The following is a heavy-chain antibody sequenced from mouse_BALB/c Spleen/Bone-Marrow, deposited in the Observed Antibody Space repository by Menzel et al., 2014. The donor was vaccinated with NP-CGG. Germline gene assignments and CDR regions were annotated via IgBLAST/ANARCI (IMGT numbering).Heavy chain of an antibody. CDR2: INPNNGDT. J-gene: IGHJ3*01. Sequence: VQLQQSGPELVKPGASVKIPRKASGYTFTDYNMDWVKQSHGKSLEWIGNINPNNGDTSYNQRFRGKATLTVDKSSSTAYMELRSLTSEDTAVYYCARTGYYTLFAYWGQGTLVTVSA. CDR1: GYTFTDYN. CDR3: ARTGYYTLFAY. D-gene: IGHD2-3*01. V-gene: IGHV1-18*01.